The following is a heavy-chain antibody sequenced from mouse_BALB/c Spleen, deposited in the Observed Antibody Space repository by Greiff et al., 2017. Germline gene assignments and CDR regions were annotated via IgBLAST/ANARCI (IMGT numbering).Heavy chain of an antibody. J-gene: IGHJ4*01. CDR3: ARSGYYRYDDAMDY. CDR1: GFTFSSFG. V-gene: IGHV5-17*02. D-gene: IGHD2-14*01. Sequence: EVKLMESGGGLVQPGGSRKLSCAASGFTFSSFGMHWVRQAPEKGLEWVAYISSGSSTIYYADTVKGRFTISRDNPKNTLFLQMTSLRSEDTAMYYCARSGYYRYDDAMDYWGQGTSVTVSS. CDR2: ISSGSSTI.